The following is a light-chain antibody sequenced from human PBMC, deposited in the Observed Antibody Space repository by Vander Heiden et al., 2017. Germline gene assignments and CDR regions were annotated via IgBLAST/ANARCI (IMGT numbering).Light chain of an antibody. CDR1: SLRTYY. J-gene: IGLJ2*01. Sequence: SSELTHDPAVSVALGQTVRITCQGDSLRTYYASWYQQKPAQAPVLVIYGENNRPSGIPDRFSGSSSGNTASLTITGAQAEDEADYYCNSRDSSGNLVFGGGTKLTVL. CDR3: NSRDSSGNLV. CDR2: GEN. V-gene: IGLV3-19*01.